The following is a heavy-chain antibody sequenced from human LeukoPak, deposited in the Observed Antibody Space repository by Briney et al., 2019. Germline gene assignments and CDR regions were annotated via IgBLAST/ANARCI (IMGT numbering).Heavy chain of an antibody. Sequence: SETLSLTCTVSGGSISGYYWSWIRQPPGKGLEWIGEINHSGSTNFNPSLKSRVTISVDTSKNQFSLNLSSMTAADTAVYYCARSRLHPIIFDYWGQGALVTVSS. CDR3: ARSRLHPIIFDY. CDR2: INHSGST. D-gene: IGHD5-24*01. CDR1: GGSISGYY. J-gene: IGHJ4*02. V-gene: IGHV4-34*01.